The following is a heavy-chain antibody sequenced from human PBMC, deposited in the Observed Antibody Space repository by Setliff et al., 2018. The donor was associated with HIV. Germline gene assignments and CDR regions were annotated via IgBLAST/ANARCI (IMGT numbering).Heavy chain of an antibody. Sequence: GESLKISCAASGFTFSSYWMSWVRQAPGKGLEWVANIKQDGSEKYYVDSVKGRFTISRDNAKNSLYLQMNSLRAEDTAVYYCARDWIAAVEDFYFDYWGQGTLVTVS. CDR2: IKQDGSEK. J-gene: IGHJ4*02. D-gene: IGHD6-13*01. CDR1: GFTFSSYW. CDR3: ARDWIAAVEDFYFDY. V-gene: IGHV3-7*01.